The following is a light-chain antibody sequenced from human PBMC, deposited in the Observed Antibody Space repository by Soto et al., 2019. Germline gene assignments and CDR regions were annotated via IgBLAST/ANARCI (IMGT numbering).Light chain of an antibody. V-gene: IGKV3-15*01. CDR1: QSVSSS. CDR3: QQYNNWWT. CDR2: GAS. J-gene: IGKJ1*01. Sequence: EIVTTQSPATLSVSPGERATLACRASQSVSSSLAWYQQKPGQAPRXLIYGASTRATGIPARFSGSGSGTEFTLTISSLQSEDFAVYYCQQYNNWWTFGQGTKVDIK.